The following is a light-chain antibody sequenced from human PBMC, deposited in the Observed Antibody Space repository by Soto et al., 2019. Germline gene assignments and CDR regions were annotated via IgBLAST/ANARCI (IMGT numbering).Light chain of an antibody. J-gene: IGKJ4*01. CDR3: QQYIRWPLT. CDR1: QGIRND. V-gene: IGKV1-6*01. Sequence: AIQMTQSPSSLSASVGDRVTITCRASQGIRNDLGWYQQKPGKAPKLLIYAASSLQSGVPSRFSGSGSGTDFTLTISSLQPEDFAVYYCQQYIRWPLTFGGGTKVEIK. CDR2: AAS.